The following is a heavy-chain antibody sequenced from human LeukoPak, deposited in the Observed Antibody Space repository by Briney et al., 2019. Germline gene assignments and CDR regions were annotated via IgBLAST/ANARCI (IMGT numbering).Heavy chain of an antibody. D-gene: IGHD4-17*01. Sequence: GGSLRLSCAASGFTFSNYAMTWVRQTPGEGLKWVSAITSNGDTTLYAESVKGRFTISRDNSRDTLHLEINSLRAEDTAVYYCAKFATTVTTRGNFDYWGQGTLVTVSS. CDR2: ITSNGDTT. V-gene: IGHV3-23*01. J-gene: IGHJ4*02. CDR1: GFTFSNYA. CDR3: AKFATTVTTRGNFDY.